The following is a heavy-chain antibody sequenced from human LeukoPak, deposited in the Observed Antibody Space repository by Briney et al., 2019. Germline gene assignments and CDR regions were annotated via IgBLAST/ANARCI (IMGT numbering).Heavy chain of an antibody. J-gene: IGHJ4*02. CDR3: ARHPRYYDILTGYQYYFDY. D-gene: IGHD3-9*01. V-gene: IGHV4-4*07. Sequence: SETLSLTCTVSGGSISSYYWSWIRQPAGKGLEWIGRIYTSGSTNYNPSLKSRVTMSVDTSKNQFSLKLSSVTAADTAVYYCARHPRYYDILTGYQYYFDYWGQGTLVTVSS. CDR1: GGSISSYY. CDR2: IYTSGST.